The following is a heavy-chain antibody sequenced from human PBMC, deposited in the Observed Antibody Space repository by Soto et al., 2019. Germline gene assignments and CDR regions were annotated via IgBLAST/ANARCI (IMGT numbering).Heavy chain of an antibody. J-gene: IGHJ4*02. CDR2: MNTNTGNT. CDR1: GYTFTEFD. V-gene: IGHV1-8*01. CDR3: ARVVRFFGGHAVY. D-gene: IGHD3-3*01. Sequence: QVQLVQSGADVKKPGASVKVSCKPSGYTFTEFDINWVRQAPGKGLEWMGWMNTNTGNTGYAQKFQGRVTMTSDTSSSTAYMELRRLRSEDTAVYYCARVVRFFGGHAVYWCQGTLVTVSS.